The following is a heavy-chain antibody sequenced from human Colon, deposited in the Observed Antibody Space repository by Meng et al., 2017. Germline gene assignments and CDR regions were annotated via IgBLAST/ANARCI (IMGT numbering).Heavy chain of an antibody. V-gene: IGHV4-30-4*01. D-gene: IGHD4-17*01. CDR1: GGSISSGDYY. CDR2: IYYSGST. CDR3: ARDRKHYGERGWFDP. Sequence: QVQLQESGPGLVQLSQTLSPTCMVSGGSISSGDYYWSWIRQPPGKGLEWIGYIYYSGSTYSNASLKSRVTISIDRSKNQFSLKLSSVTAADTAVYYCARDRKHYGERGWFDPWGQGTLVTVSS. J-gene: IGHJ5*02.